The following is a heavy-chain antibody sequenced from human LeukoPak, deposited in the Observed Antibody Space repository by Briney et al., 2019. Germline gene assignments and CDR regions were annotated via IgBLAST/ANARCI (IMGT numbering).Heavy chain of an antibody. D-gene: IGHD2-21*01. CDR1: GYTFTGYY. J-gene: IGHJ5*02. Sequence: ASVKVSCKASGYTFTGYYKHWVRQAPGQGLEWMGWINPNSGGTNYAQKFQGRVTMTRDTSISTAYMELSRLRSDDTAVYYCARHMALRRDWFDPWGQGTLVTVSS. CDR3: ARHMALRRDWFDP. CDR2: INPNSGGT. V-gene: IGHV1-2*02.